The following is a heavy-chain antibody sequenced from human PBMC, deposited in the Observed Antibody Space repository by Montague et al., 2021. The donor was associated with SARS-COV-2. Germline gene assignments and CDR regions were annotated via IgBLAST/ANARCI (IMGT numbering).Heavy chain of an antibody. CDR2: IFYKGNT. V-gene: IGHV4-39*01. D-gene: IGHD2-8*01. Sequence: SETLSLTCTVSGGSVSSDTHNWAWIRQLPGKGLEWIASIFYKGNTYYNPSLRSRFTISINTSKNQFFLRVASVTAADTAVYYCARVPNGRHDNWGPGALVTVSS. J-gene: IGHJ4*02. CDR1: GGSVSSDTHN. CDR3: ARVPNGRHDN.